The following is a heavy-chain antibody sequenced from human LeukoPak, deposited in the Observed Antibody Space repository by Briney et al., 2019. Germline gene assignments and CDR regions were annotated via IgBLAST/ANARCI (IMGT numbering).Heavy chain of an antibody. D-gene: IGHD6-19*01. CDR2: ISYDGSNK. CDR3: AKDGQWLVPYYFDY. CDR1: GFTFSSYG. Sequence: GGSLRLSCTASGFTFSSYGMHWVRQAPGKGLEWVAVISYDGSNKYYADSVKGRFTISRDNSKNTLYLQMNSLRAEDTAVYYCAKDGQWLVPYYFDYWGQGTLVTVSS. V-gene: IGHV3-30*18. J-gene: IGHJ4*02.